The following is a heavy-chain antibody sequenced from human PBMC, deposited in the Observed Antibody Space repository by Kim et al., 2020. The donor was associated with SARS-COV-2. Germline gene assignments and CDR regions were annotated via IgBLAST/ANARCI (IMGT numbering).Heavy chain of an antibody. CDR3: ARGCHKYYYDSGPYHFDH. D-gene: IGHD3-22*01. Sequence: ASVKVSCKASGYIFTNFFMYWVRQAPGRGLEWVGFINPSSGRTKSAQKFQDRVTMTRDTSTTTIYMELTGLRSDDTAVYFCARGCHKYYYDSGPYHFDHWGQGTLVTVSS. CDR2: INPSSGRT. V-gene: IGHV1-46*01. CDR1: GYIFTNFF. J-gene: IGHJ4*02.